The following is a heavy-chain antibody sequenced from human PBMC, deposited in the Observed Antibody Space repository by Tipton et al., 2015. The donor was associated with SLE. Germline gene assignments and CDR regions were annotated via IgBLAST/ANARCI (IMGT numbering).Heavy chain of an antibody. D-gene: IGHD2-15*01. J-gene: IGHJ4*02. CDR2: SNQDGAIR. CDR3: TRGIDPGSSRISDY. CDR1: GFNFGAYW. V-gene: IGHV3-74*01. Sequence: SLRLSCVASGFNFGAYWMHWVRQAPGKGPVWISRSNQDGAIRSYEDSVKGRFIISRDNSKSTLYLQMNNVRVEDTALYYCTRGIDPGSSRISDYWGQGTMVSVSS.